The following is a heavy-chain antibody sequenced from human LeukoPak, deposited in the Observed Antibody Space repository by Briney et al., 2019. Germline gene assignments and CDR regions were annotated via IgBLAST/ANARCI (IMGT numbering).Heavy chain of an antibody. CDR2: ISTSSSTI. V-gene: IGHV3-48*04. CDR3: ARSYYDSSGYLAPSFDY. J-gene: IGHJ4*02. D-gene: IGHD3-22*01. Sequence: PGGSLRLSCAASGFTFSSYSMNWVRQAPGKGLEWVSYISTSSSTIYYADSVKGRFTISRDNAKNTLYLQMNSLRAEDTAVYYCARSYYDSSGYLAPSFDYWGQGILVTVSS. CDR1: GFTFSSYS.